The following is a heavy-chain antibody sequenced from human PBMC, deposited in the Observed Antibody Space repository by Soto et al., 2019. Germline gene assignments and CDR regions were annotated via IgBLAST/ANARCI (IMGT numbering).Heavy chain of an antibody. J-gene: IGHJ5*02. CDR1: GGSISSSNW. D-gene: IGHD3-10*01. V-gene: IGHV4-4*02. Sequence: QVQLQESGPGLVKPSGTLSLTCAVSGGSISSSNWWSWVRQPPGKGLEWIGEIYHSGSTNYNPSLNTLVTISVDKSRNPFSLKLSSVTAADTAVYYCARDGAHYYGSGKAGWFDPWGQGTLVTVSS. CDR2: IYHSGST. CDR3: ARDGAHYYGSGKAGWFDP.